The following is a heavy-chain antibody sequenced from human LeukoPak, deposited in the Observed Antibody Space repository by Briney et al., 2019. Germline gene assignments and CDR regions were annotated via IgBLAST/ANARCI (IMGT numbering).Heavy chain of an antibody. D-gene: IGHD3-3*01. J-gene: IGHJ4*02. CDR3: ARGPSVYDFWSGYWTIDY. V-gene: IGHV4-34*01. CDR2: INHSGST. CDR1: GGSFSGYY. Sequence: WETLSLTCAVYGGSFSGYYWSWIRQPPGKGLEWIGEINHSGSTNYNPSLKSRVTISVDTSKNQFSLKLSSVTAADTAVYYCARGPSVYDFWSGYWTIDYWGQGTLVTVSS.